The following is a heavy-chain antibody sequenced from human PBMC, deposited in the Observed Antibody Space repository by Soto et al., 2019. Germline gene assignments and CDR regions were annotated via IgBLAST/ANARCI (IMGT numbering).Heavy chain of an antibody. Sequence: SETLSLTCAVSGESVIDYYWSWIRQPPGKGLEWIGHIYYTGSTNYNPSLKSRVTISEDTSKSQFSLKVNSMTAADTAVYYCARYRREAVAGYTLDNWGQGILVTVSS. CDR1: GESVIDYY. V-gene: IGHV4-59*02. D-gene: IGHD6-13*01. CDR2: IYYTGST. J-gene: IGHJ4*02. CDR3: ARYRREAVAGYTLDN.